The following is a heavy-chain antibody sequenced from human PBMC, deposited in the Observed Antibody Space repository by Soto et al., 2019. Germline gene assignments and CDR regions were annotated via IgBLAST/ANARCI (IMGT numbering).Heavy chain of an antibody. CDR1: GFSFSSYA. Sequence: EVQLLESGGGLVQPGGSLRLSCAASGFSFSSYAMVWVRQAPGKGLEWVSVSSARGGSLYFADSVKGRFTISRDNSKNGLSLEMNSLRAEDTATYFCAKGSIESSASVDNWGQGTLVVVSS. D-gene: IGHD1-26*01. J-gene: IGHJ4*02. CDR3: AKGSIESSASVDN. V-gene: IGHV3-23*01. CDR2: SSARGGSL.